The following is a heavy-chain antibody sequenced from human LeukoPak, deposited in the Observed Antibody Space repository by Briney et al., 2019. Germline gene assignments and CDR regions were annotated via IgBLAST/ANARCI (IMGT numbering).Heavy chain of an antibody. Sequence: GGSLRLSCAASGFTFSSYGMHWVRQAPGKGLEWVAFIRYDGSNKYYADSVKGRFTISRDNSKNTLYLQMNSLRAEDTAVYYRAKAPKRGYSGYDPLGPFDYWGQGTLVTVSS. J-gene: IGHJ4*02. D-gene: IGHD5-12*01. CDR1: GFTFSSYG. CDR3: AKAPKRGYSGYDPLGPFDY. CDR2: IRYDGSNK. V-gene: IGHV3-30*02.